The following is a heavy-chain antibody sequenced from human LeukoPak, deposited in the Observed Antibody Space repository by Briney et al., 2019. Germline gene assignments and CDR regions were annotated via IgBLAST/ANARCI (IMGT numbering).Heavy chain of an antibody. CDR3: ARHGLEGCTGGRWSQSFNYYGMDV. V-gene: IGHV5-51*01. CDR2: IFPADSDT. D-gene: IGHD2-8*02. Sequence: GESLKISCQDSGYTFIDYWIGWVRQVPGKGLEWMGIIFPADSDTKYSPSFQGQVTISVDRSTSTAYLQWSSLKASDTAVYYCARHGLEGCTGGRWSQSFNYYGMDVWGQGTAVTVSS. CDR1: GYTFIDYW. J-gene: IGHJ6*02.